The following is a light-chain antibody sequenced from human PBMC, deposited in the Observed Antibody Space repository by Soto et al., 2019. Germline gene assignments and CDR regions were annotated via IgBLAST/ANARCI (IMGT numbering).Light chain of an antibody. CDR1: DCVVGAYNS. Sequence: QSVLAQPASVSGSPGQSITISCTGTDCVVGAYNSVSWYQQHPHKAPRLIIYKGTRRPSGISYRFSGSTSGNAASLTISALQADDEAEYFCCSSAPESTYVFXTGTKVTVL. CDR3: CSSAPESTYV. J-gene: IGLJ1*01. CDR2: KGT. V-gene: IGLV2-23*01.